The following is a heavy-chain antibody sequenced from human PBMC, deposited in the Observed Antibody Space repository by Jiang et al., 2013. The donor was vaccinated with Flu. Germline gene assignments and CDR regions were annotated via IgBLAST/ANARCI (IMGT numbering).Heavy chain of an antibody. CDR3: ARDPRGDWYFDL. Sequence: SGGSTYYADSVKGRFTISRHNSKNTLYLQMNSLRAEDTAVYYCARDPRGDWYFDLWGRGTLVTVSS. J-gene: IGHJ2*01. V-gene: IGHV3-53*04. CDR2: SGGST.